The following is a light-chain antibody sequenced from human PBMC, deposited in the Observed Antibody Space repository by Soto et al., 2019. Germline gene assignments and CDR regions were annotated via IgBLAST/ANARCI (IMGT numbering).Light chain of an antibody. CDR1: QTISFS. CDR3: QHYNSYSEA. Sequence: DIQMTQSPSSLSASVGARVTITCRASQTISFSLAWYQQKPGKAPKLLIYKASTLKSGVPSRFSGSGSGTEFTLTISSLQPDDFATYYCQHYNSYSEAFGQGTKVDI. V-gene: IGKV1-5*03. J-gene: IGKJ1*01. CDR2: KAS.